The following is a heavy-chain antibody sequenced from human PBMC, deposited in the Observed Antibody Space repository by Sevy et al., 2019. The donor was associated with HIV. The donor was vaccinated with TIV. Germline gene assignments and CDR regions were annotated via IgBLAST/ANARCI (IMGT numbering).Heavy chain of an antibody. CDR2: ISSSSSYI. Sequence: GGSLRLSCAASGFTFSSYSMNWVRQAPGKGLEWVSSISSSSSYIYYADSVKGRFTISRDNAKNSLYLQMNSLRAEDTAVYYCASRLQYCSGGSCYDYWGQGTLVTVSS. V-gene: IGHV3-21*01. CDR3: ASRLQYCSGGSCYDY. CDR1: GFTFSSYS. J-gene: IGHJ4*02. D-gene: IGHD2-15*01.